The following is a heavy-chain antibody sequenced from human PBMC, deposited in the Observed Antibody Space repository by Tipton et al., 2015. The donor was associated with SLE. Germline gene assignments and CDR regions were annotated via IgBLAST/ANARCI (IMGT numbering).Heavy chain of an antibody. Sequence: TLSLTCTVSGGSISSSSYYWGWIRQPPGKGLEWIGSIYYSGSTYYNPSLKSRVTISVDTSKNPFSLKLSSVTAADTAVYYCARDPRGSGSFDYWGQGTLVTVSS. J-gene: IGHJ4*02. D-gene: IGHD3-22*01. CDR1: GGSISSSSYY. V-gene: IGHV4-39*07. CDR3: ARDPRGSGSFDY. CDR2: IYYSGST.